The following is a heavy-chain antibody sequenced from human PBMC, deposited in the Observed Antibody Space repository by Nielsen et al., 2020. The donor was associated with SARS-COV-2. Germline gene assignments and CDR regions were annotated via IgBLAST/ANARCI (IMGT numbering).Heavy chain of an antibody. CDR1: GYTFRNYD. CDR3: AREHFVGGLGIVVVISTILDY. CDR2: ISSTGDTV. D-gene: IGHD3-22*01. J-gene: IGHJ4*02. V-gene: IGHV3-48*03. Sequence: GESLKISCAGSGYTFRNYDMSWVRQAPGKGLEWLSYISSTGDTVHYADSVKGRFTVSRDNAENSLYLQMTSLRSEDTAVYYCAREHFVGGLGIVVVISTILDYWGQGTLVTVSS.